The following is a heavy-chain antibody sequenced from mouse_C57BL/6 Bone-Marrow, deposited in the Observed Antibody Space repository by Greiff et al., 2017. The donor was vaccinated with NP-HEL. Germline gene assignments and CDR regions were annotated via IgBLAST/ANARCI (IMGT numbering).Heavy chain of an antibody. Sequence: VQLQQSDAELVKPGASVKISCKVSGYTFTDHTIHWMKQRPEQGLEWIGYIYPRDGSTKYNEKFKGKATLTADNSSSTAYMQLNSLTSEDSAVYVCAREDYDEVWYFDVWGTGTTVTVSS. D-gene: IGHD2-4*01. J-gene: IGHJ1*03. CDR2: IYPRDGST. CDR1: GYTFTDHT. CDR3: AREDYDEVWYFDV. V-gene: IGHV1-78*01.